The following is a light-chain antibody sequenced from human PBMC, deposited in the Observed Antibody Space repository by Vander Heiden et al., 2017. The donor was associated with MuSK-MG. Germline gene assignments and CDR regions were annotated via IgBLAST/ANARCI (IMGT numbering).Light chain of an antibody. CDR1: RSISTY. J-gene: IGKJ1*01. V-gene: IGKV1-39*01. CDR3: QQSDSNPWT. Sequence: QMTQSPSSLSASVGDRVTITCRASRSISTYLNWYQQKSGKAPTLLIYGASNLQSGVPSRFSGSNSGTDFTLTITRLQRGDSATYYCQQSDSNPWTFGQGTKVXIK. CDR2: GAS.